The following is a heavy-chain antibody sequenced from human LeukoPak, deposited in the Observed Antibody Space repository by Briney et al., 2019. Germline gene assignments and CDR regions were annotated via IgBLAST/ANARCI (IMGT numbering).Heavy chain of an antibody. CDR3: ARAGQGWQLDY. CDR2: ISSSSSYI. Sequence: AGSLSLSCAASGFTFSSYSMNWVRQAPGNGLEWVSSISSSSSYIYYADSVKGRFTISRDNAKNSLYLQMNSLRAEDTAVYYCARAGQGWQLDYWGQGTLVTVSP. CDR1: GFTFSSYS. J-gene: IGHJ4*02. D-gene: IGHD2-15*01. V-gene: IGHV3-21*01.